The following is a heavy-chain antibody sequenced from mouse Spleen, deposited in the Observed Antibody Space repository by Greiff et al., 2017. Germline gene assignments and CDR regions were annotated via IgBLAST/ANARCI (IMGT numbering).Heavy chain of an antibody. V-gene: IGHV1-80*01. CDR1: GYAFSSYW. CDR3: AREDYDYPWFAY. D-gene: IGHD2-4*01. J-gene: IGHJ3*01. Sequence: VQLQQSGAELVKPGASVKISCKASGYAFSSYWMNWVKQRPGKGLEWIGQIYPGDGDTNYNGKFKGKATLTADKSSSTAYMQLSSLTSEDSAVYFCAREDYDYPWFAYWGQGTLVTVSA. CDR2: IYPGDGDT.